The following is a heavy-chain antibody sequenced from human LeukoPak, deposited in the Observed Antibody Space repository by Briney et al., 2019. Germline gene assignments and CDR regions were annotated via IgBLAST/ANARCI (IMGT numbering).Heavy chain of an antibody. D-gene: IGHD2-15*01. CDR1: GYRFTSYW. CDR2: IYPGDSDT. V-gene: IGHV5-51*01. Sequence: PGESLEISCKGSGYRFTSYWIGWVRQMPGKGLEWMGIIYPGDSDTRYSPSFQGQVTISADKSISTAYLQWSSLKASDTAMYYCARHEMYCSGGSCYSIWFDPWGQGTLVTVSS. CDR3: ARHEMYCSGGSCYSIWFDP. J-gene: IGHJ5*02.